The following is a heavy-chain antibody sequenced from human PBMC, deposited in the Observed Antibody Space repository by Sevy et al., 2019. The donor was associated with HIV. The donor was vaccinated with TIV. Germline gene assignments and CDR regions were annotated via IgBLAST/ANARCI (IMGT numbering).Heavy chain of an antibody. CDR2: ISYSGSN. CDR1: GGSISSYD. D-gene: IGHD3-9*01. CDR3: ARGGDIWTCTPHLFDY. J-gene: IGHJ4*02. Sequence: SETLSLTCTASGGSISSYDWSWIRQPPGKGLEWIGIISYSGSNNYNPSLKSRVIISVDTAKNQFSLKLSSVTAADTAVDYCARGGDIWTCTPHLFDYWGQGTLVTVSS. V-gene: IGHV4-59*01.